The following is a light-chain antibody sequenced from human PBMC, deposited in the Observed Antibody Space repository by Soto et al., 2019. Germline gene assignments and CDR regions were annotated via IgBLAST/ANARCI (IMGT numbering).Light chain of an antibody. CDR2: GAS. Sequence: EIVMTQSPATLSVSLGERVTLSCRASQSIRSDLAWYQQKPGQAPRLLIHGASTRASGVPGRFGGSGFGTDFTLTISGLQSADFAVYYCQQYSDWLTFGGGTKVEI. CDR3: QQYSDWLT. J-gene: IGKJ4*01. V-gene: IGKV3-15*01. CDR1: QSIRSD.